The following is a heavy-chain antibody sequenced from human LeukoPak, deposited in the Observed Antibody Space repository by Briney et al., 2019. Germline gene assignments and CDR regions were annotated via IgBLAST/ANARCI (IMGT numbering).Heavy chain of an antibody. CDR1: GLTFSGSA. V-gene: IGHV3-73*01. D-gene: IGHD2-8*01. CDR2: IRSKANSYAT. Sequence: PGGSLRLPCAASGLTFSGSAMHGVGQASGKGWEGVGRIRSKANSYATAYAASVKGRFTISRDDSKNTAYLQMNSLKTEDTAVYYCTRDIVLMVYAVWGQGTLVTVSS. CDR3: TRDIVLMVYAV. J-gene: IGHJ4*02.